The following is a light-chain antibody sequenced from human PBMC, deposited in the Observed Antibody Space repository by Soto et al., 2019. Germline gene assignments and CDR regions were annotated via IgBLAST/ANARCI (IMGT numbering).Light chain of an antibody. J-gene: IGKJ4*01. Sequence: AIRMTQSPSSFSASTGDRVTITCRASQGISSYLAWYQQKPGKAPKLLIYAASTLQSGVPSRFSGSGSGTDFTLTISCLQSEDFATYYCQQVESYPSTFGGGTKVDTK. CDR2: AAS. V-gene: IGKV1-8*01. CDR3: QQVESYPST. CDR1: QGISSY.